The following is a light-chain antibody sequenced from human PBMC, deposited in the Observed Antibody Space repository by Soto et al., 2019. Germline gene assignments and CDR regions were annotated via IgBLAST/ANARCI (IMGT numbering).Light chain of an antibody. CDR1: SSDIGGYYF. CDR3: SSYTNINTRACV. CDR2: EVT. V-gene: IGLV2-14*03. J-gene: IGLJ1*01. Sequence: QSALTQPASVSGSPGQSVTISCTGTSSDIGGYYFVSWYQQHPGKAPKLLIYEVTYRPSGVSNRFSGSKSGNTASLTISGLQAEDEAEYYCSSYTNINTRACVFGTGTKLTVL.